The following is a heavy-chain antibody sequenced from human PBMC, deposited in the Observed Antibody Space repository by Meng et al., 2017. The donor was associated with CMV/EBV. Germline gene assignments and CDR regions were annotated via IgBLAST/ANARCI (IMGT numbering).Heavy chain of an antibody. CDR2: IYYSGST. V-gene: IGHV4-59*12. J-gene: IGHJ4*02. D-gene: IGHD1-14*01. CDR3: ARAKTMDY. Sequence: SETLSLTCPVSGGSISSYYWSWIRQPPGKGLEWIGYIYYSGSTNYNPSLKSRVTISVDTSKNQSSLKLSSVTAADTAVYYCARAKTMDYWGQGTLVTVSS. CDR1: GGSISSYY.